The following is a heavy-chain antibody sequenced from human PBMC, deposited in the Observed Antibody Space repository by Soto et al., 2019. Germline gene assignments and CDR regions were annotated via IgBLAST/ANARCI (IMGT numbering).Heavy chain of an antibody. V-gene: IGHV1-69*01. CDR2: IIPIFGRA. J-gene: IGHJ4*02. CDR3: ARDRWDGYPLSY. Sequence: QVQLVQSGAEVKKPGSSVKVSCKASGGTFSSYAISWVRQAPGHGLEWVGGIIPIFGRAFYAQKFQGRVTITADESTSTAYMELSSLRSEDTAVYYCARDRWDGYPLSYWGQGTLVTVSS. D-gene: IGHD5-12*01. CDR1: GGTFSSYA.